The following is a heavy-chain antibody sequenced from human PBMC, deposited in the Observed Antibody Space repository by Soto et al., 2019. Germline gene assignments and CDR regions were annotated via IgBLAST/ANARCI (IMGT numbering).Heavy chain of an antibody. CDR2: MSGSGRNP. D-gene: IGHD3-3*01. CDR1: GVTFSSYA. CDR3: PYHLLWGSIIPVQR. Sequence: EVQLLESGGGLVQPGGSLRLSCVASGVTFSSYAMSWVRQAPGKGLEWVSAMSGSGRNPYYADSVKGRVTISRDSSEDPLYLQMNRLRVEATAVYYGPYHLLWGSIIPVQRGGQGTLVTVCS. V-gene: IGHV3-23*01. J-gene: IGHJ1*01.